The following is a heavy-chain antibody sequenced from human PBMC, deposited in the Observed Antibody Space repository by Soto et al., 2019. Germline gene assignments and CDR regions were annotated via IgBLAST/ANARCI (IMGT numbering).Heavy chain of an antibody. CDR2: INHSGST. V-gene: IGHV4-34*01. D-gene: IGHD3-9*01. Sequence: SETLSLTCAVYGGSFSGYYWSWIRQPPGKGLEWIGEINHSGSTNHNPSLKSRVTISVDTSKNQFSLKLSSVTAADTAVYYCAREYYDILTGYPGSGMDVWGQGTTVTVSS. CDR3: AREYYDILTGYPGSGMDV. J-gene: IGHJ6*02. CDR1: GGSFSGYY.